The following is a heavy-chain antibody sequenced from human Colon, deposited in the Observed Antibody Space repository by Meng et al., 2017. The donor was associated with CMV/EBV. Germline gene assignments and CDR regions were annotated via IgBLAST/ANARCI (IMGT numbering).Heavy chain of an antibody. CDR3: ARDMGIYTNYVYY. CDR2: ISPSGEYI. Sequence: GESLKISCAASGFTFSNAWMSWVRQAPGKGLEWVSSISPSGEYIHYADSLKGRFTISRDNTNNSLYLQMNTLRAEDTAIYYCARDMGIYTNYVYYWGQGALVTVSS. J-gene: IGHJ4*02. V-gene: IGHV3-21*06. D-gene: IGHD3-16*01. CDR1: GFTFSNAW.